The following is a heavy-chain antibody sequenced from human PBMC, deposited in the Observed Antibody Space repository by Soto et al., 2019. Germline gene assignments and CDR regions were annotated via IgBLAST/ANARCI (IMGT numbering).Heavy chain of an antibody. CDR3: ARVLYDNEGYYYDY. D-gene: IGHD3-22*01. V-gene: IGHV3-64*02. J-gene: IGHJ4*02. CDR1: GFTFSDYP. Sequence: PGGSLRLSCAASGFTFSDYPMHWVRQAPGKGLEYVSAISGSGGTTKHADSVKGRFSISRDNSKNTLYLQMGSLRVEDTAVYYCARVLYDNEGYYYDYWGQGTLVTVSS. CDR2: ISGSGGTT.